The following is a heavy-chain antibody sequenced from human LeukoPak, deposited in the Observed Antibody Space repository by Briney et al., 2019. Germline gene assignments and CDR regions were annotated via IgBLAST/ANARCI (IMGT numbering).Heavy chain of an antibody. CDR3: AREILLLSQDAFDI. J-gene: IGHJ3*02. CDR1: GGSISSYY. D-gene: IGHD2-15*01. V-gene: IGHV4-4*07. Sequence: PSETLSLTCTVSGGSISSYYWSWIRQPAGQGLEWIGRIYTSGSTNYNPSLKSRVTMSVDTSKNQFSLKLSSVTAADTAVYYCAREILLLSQDAFDIWGQGTMVTVSS. CDR2: IYTSGST.